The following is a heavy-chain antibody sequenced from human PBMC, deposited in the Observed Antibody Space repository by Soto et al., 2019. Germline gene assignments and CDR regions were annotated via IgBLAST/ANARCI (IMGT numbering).Heavy chain of an antibody. J-gene: IGHJ4*02. D-gene: IGHD2-2*01. V-gene: IGHV5-51*01. CDR3: ARGSGRKYQLLRPKYYFDY. Sequence: GESLKISCKGSGYSFTSYWIGWVRQMPGKGLEWMGIIYPGDSDTRYSPSFQGQVTISADKSISTAYLQWSSLKASDTAMYYCARGSGRKYQLLRPKYYFDYWGQGTLVTVSS. CDR1: GYSFTSYW. CDR2: IYPGDSDT.